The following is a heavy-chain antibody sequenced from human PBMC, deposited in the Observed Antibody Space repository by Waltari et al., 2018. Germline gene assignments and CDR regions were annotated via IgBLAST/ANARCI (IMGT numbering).Heavy chain of an antibody. CDR2: IDHNGNT. V-gene: IGHV4-4*02. J-gene: IGHJ6*02. CDR3: ARVILGATDDYSYAMDV. D-gene: IGHD1-26*01. Sequence: QVQLQESGPGLVKPSGTLSLTCIVYGGSISSRNWWNWVRQPPGKGLEWIGEIDHNGNTNYNPSLKSRVTISVDKSKNQFSLKLRSVTAADTAVYYCARVILGATDDYSYAMDVWGQGITVTVSS. CDR1: GGSISSRNW.